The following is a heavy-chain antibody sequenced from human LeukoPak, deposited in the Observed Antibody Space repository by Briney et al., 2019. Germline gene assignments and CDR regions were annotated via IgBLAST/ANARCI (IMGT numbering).Heavy chain of an antibody. CDR1: GFTFSSYG. Sequence: GGSLRLSCAASGFTFSSYGMHWVRQAPGKGLEWVAVISYDGSNKYYADSVKGRFTISRDNSKNTLYLRMNSLRAEDTAVYYCAKDLSSGSFDPWGQGTLVTVSS. V-gene: IGHV3-30*18. D-gene: IGHD6-19*01. CDR2: ISYDGSNK. CDR3: AKDLSSGSFDP. J-gene: IGHJ5*02.